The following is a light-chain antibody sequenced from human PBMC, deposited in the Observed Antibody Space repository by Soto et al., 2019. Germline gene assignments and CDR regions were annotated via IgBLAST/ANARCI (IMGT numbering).Light chain of an antibody. V-gene: IGKV3-11*01. CDR3: QQRLFWPLFT. J-gene: IGKJ2*01. Sequence: EIVLTQSPATLSLSPGERATLSCRASQSVTNYLAWYQQKPGQAPRLLIYAASNRATAIPARFNGSGSGTDFTLTITRLEPEDFAVYYCQQRLFWPLFTFGQGTRLEIK. CDR2: AAS. CDR1: QSVTNY.